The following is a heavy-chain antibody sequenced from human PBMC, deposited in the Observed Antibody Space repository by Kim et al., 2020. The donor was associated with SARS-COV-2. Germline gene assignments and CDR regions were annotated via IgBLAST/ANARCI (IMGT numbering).Heavy chain of an antibody. CDR3: VREAPLAGAWYFDL. Sequence: GGSLRLSCAASGFTFSTYWMHWVRRAPGTGLVWVSRIHRDASATTYADSVQGRFTISRDNSKNMVYLQMNSLRGDDTAMYYCVREAPLAGAWYFDLWGRG. V-gene: IGHV3-74*01. CDR2: IHRDASAT. D-gene: IGHD6-19*01. J-gene: IGHJ2*01. CDR1: GFTFSTYW.